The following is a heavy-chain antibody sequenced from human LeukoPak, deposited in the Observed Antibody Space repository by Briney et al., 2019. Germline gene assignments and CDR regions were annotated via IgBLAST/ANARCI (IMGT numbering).Heavy chain of an antibody. J-gene: IGHJ4*02. Sequence: GGSLTLSCTPSIFTFRSLDMIGLRRAPGKAVEGFSPTNWRYDSTYYADSVKGRFPISRDNSKNTLYLQMHSLRAEDTAVYYCATDTPSVTAAIRLERYFDYWGQGNLGTVSS. CDR2: TNWRYDST. D-gene: IGHD2-2*01. CDR1: IFTFRSLD. CDR3: ATDTPSVTAAIRLERYFDY. V-gene: IGHV3-23*01.